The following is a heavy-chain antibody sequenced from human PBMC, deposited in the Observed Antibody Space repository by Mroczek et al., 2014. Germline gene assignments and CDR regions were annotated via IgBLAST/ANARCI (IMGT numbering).Heavy chain of an antibody. CDR2: IYTSGST. CDR1: GGSISSYY. CDR3: ARDVGRDIVVVPAANLEDAFDI. J-gene: IGHJ3*02. D-gene: IGHD2-2*01. Sequence: QVQLQESGPGLVKPSETLSLTCTVSGGSISSYYWSWIRQPAGKGLEWIGRIYTSGSTNYNPSLKSRVTMSVDTSKNQFSLKLSSVTAADTAVYYCARDVGRDIVVVPAANLEDAFDIWGQGTMVTVSS. V-gene: IGHV4-4*07.